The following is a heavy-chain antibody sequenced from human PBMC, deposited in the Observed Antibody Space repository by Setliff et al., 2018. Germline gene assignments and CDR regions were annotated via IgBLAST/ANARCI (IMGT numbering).Heavy chain of an antibody. J-gene: IGHJ4*01. CDR2: IWYDGNKK. CDR1: GFTFSSFA. Sequence: GGSLRLSCAASGFTFSSFAMHWVRQAPGKGLEWVAIIWYDGNKKYYADSVKGRFTISRDNSKNTLYLQMNSLRAEDTAVYYCAKDSGYSGYGYFDYWGQGTLVTVSS. CDR3: AKDSGYSGYGYFDY. V-gene: IGHV3-30*04. D-gene: IGHD5-12*01.